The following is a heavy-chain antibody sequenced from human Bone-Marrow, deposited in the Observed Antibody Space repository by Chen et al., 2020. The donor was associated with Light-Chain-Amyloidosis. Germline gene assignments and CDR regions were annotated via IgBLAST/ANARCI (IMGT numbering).Heavy chain of an antibody. Sequence: QVHLQESGPGLVKPSETLSLTCTVSGGSVSNYYWSWIRRPAGKGLEWIGRIYSSGDNRYNPSLQGRGTMSVGTAKNPISPKITPVNAAGTALYPRAGFGPELGAPEDHWGRGTLVTVSS. V-gene: IGHV4-4*07. CDR3: AGFGPELGAPEDH. J-gene: IGHJ4*02. D-gene: IGHD3-16*01. CDR1: GGSVSNYY. CDR2: IYSSGDN.